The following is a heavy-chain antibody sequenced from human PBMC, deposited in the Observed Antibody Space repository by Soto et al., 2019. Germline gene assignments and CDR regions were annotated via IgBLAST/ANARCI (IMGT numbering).Heavy chain of an antibody. J-gene: IGHJ5*02. CDR1: GFSLRTSGVG. CDR2: IYWNDDK. V-gene: IGHV2-5*01. Sequence: QITLKESGPTLVKPTQTLTLTCIFSGFSLRTSGVGVGWIRQPPGKALEWLGFIYWNDDKRYSPSLKSRLTITKDTSKNQVVLTMTNMDPVETATYYCEKSGSSGWYGWFDPWGQGTLVTVSS. D-gene: IGHD6-19*01. CDR3: EKSGSSGWYGWFDP.